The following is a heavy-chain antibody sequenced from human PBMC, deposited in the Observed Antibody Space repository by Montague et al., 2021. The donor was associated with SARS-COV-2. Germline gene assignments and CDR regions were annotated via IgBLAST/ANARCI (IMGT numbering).Heavy chain of an antibody. CDR1: GFSLSTSGMC. D-gene: IGHD5-12*01. J-gene: IGHJ4*02. CDR3: ARVTAGIVAYDY. Sequence: PALVKPTQTLTLTCTFSGFSLSTSGMCVSWIRQPPGKALEWLARIGWDDDKYYSTSLKTRLTISKDTSKNQVVLTMTNMDPVDTATYYCARVTAGIVAYDYWGQGTLVTVSS. CDR2: IGWDDDK. V-gene: IGHV2-70*11.